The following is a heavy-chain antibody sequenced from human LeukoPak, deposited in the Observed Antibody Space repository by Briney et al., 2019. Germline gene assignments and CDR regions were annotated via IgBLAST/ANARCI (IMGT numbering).Heavy chain of an antibody. CDR2: ISAYNGNT. Sequence: GASVKVSCKASGYTFTSYGISWVRQAPGQGLEWMGWISAYNGNTNYAQKLQGRVTMTTDTSTSTAYMELRSLRSDDTAVYYCAGAGAGRYSGSYIFDYWGQGTLVTVSS. V-gene: IGHV1-18*01. CDR1: GYTFTSYG. CDR3: AGAGAGRYSGSYIFDY. J-gene: IGHJ4*02. D-gene: IGHD1-26*01.